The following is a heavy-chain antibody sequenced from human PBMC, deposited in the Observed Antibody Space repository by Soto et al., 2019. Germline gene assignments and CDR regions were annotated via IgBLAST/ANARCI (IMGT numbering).Heavy chain of an antibody. V-gene: IGHV3-21*01. CDR3: ARGIIVGAIRFFYYYYFGIEV. D-gene: IGHD1-26*01. CDR2: ISSSSSYI. J-gene: IGHJ6*04. Sequence: PGCSLRLSCAASGFTFSSYSMNLVRQAPGKGLEWVSSISSSSSYIYYADSVKGRFTISRDNAKNSLYLQMISLRGEVTAVYYCARGIIVGAIRFFYYYYFGIEVWGKRTKVTVS. CDR1: GFTFSSYS.